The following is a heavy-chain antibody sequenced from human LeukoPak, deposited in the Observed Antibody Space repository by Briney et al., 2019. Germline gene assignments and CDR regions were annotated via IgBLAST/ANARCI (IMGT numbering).Heavy chain of an antibody. CDR2: ISGGAGTT. CDR1: GFTFSSYA. Sequence: GGSLRLSCAASGFTFSSYAMSWVRQAPGDGLEWVSGISGGAGTTSYADSVKGRFTISRDKSKNTLYLQMSSLRAEDTAVYYCTKLSFVYYFDNSGYSHGAFDIWGQGTMVTVSS. CDR3: TKLSFVYYFDNSGYSHGAFDI. J-gene: IGHJ3*02. D-gene: IGHD3-22*01. V-gene: IGHV3-23*01.